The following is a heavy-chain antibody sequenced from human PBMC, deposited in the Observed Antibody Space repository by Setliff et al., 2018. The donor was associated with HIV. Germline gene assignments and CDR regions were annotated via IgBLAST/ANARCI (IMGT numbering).Heavy chain of an antibody. V-gene: IGHV5-51*01. CDR3: ATLPSGAYHFDF. CDR2: IYPDDSDT. D-gene: IGHD2-21*01. Sequence: GASLKISCRGSGFTFTTSWIGWVRQMPGRGLEWMGLIYPDDSDTKYSPSFQGQVNISVDKSVNTAYLQWSGLKTSDTAIYFCATLPSGAYHFDFWGPGTLVTVSS. CDR1: GFTFTTSW. J-gene: IGHJ4*02.